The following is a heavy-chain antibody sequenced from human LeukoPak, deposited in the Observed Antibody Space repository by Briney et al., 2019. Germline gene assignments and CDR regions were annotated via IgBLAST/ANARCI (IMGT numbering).Heavy chain of an antibody. CDR2: IIPIFGTA. D-gene: IGHD2-2*01. V-gene: IGHV1-69*06. Sequence: ASVKVSCKASGGTFSSYAISWVRQAPGQGLVWMGGIIPIFGTANYAQKFQGRVTITADKSTSTAYMELSSLRSEDTAVYYCATYCSSTSCYVYFDYWGQGTLVTVSS. CDR1: GGTFSSYA. CDR3: ATYCSSTSCYVYFDY. J-gene: IGHJ4*02.